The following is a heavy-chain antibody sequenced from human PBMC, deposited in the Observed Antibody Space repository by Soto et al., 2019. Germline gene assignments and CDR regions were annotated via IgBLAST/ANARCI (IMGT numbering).Heavy chain of an antibody. D-gene: IGHD3-10*01. CDR2: IIPNIGRT. V-gene: IGHV1-69*08. J-gene: IGHJ4*02. Sequence: GASVKVSCKASVGTFTSYTISWVRQAPGQGLEWMGRIIPNIGRTNYAQKFQGWVTMTADKSMSTAYMELSRLRSDDTAVYYCARESEYYGQILAYRGQGTLVTVSA. CDR1: VGTFTSYT. CDR3: ARESEYYGQILAY.